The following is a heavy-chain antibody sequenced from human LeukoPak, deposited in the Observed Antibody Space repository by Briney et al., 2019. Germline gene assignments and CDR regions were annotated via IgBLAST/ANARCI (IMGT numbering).Heavy chain of an antibody. CDR2: IKQDGSEK. V-gene: IGHV3-7*03. CDR3: AKDRMVYEA. D-gene: IGHD2-8*01. J-gene: IGHJ5*02. CDR1: GFTFSSYW. Sequence: GGSLRLSCAASGFTFSSYWMSWVRQAPGKGLEWVANIKQDGSEKYYVDSVKGRFTISRDNSKNTLYLQMNSLRAEDTAVYYCAKDRMVYEAWGQGTLVTVSS.